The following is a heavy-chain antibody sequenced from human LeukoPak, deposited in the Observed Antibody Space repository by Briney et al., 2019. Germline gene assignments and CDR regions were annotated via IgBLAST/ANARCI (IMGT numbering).Heavy chain of an antibody. V-gene: IGHV4-61*05. CDR3: ARRRYYDSSGGDAFDI. Sequence: SETLSLTCTVSGGSISSSSYYWGWIRQPPGKGLEWIGYIYHSGSTNYNPSLKSRVTISVDTSKNQFSLKLSSVTAADTAVYYCARRRYYDSSGGDAFDIWGQGTMVTVSS. J-gene: IGHJ3*02. CDR1: GGSISSSSYY. D-gene: IGHD3-22*01. CDR2: IYHSGST.